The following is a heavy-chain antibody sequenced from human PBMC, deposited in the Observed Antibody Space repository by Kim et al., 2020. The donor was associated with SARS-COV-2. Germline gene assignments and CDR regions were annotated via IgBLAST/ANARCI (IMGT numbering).Heavy chain of an antibody. CDR1: GFTFSSFW. D-gene: IGHD2-15*01. CDR2: INEDGSQK. V-gene: IGHV3-7*01. Sequence: GGSLRLSCAASGFTFSSFWMTWVRQAPGKGLEWVANINEDGSQKYYIDSVKGRFTISRDKAKNSVYLQMNSLRAEDTAVYYCARPRYSSWGQGILVTVS. J-gene: IGHJ4*02. CDR3: ARPRYSS.